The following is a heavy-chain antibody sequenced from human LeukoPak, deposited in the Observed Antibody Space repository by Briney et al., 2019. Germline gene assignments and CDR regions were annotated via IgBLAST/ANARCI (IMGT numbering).Heavy chain of an antibody. D-gene: IGHD3-10*01. CDR2: ISDSGGST. J-gene: IGHJ4*02. CDR3: ARDETTVRAGPRPY. CDR1: GFTFSSYA. Sequence: PGGSLRLSCAASGFTFSSYAMSWVRQAPGKWLEWVSGISDSGGSTYYADSVRGRFTISRDNSKNTLHLQMNSLRAEDTAAYYCARDETTVRAGPRPYWGQGTLVTISS. V-gene: IGHV3-23*01.